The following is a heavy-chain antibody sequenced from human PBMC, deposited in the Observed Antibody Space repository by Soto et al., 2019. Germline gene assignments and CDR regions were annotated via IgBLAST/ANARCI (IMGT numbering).Heavy chain of an antibody. D-gene: IGHD6-19*01. V-gene: IGHV3-73*01. CDR2: IRSKANSYAT. CDR3: TRQAVAGKGESDFQH. CDR1: GFTFSGSA. J-gene: IGHJ1*01. Sequence: GGSLRLSCAASGFTFSGSAMHWVRQASGKGLEWVGRIRSKANSYATAYAASVKGRFTISRDDSKNTAYLQMNSLKTEDTAVYYCTRQAVAGKGESDFQHWGQGTLVTVSS.